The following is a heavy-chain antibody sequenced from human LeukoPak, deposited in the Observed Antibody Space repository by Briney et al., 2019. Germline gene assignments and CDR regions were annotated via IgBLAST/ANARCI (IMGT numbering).Heavy chain of an antibody. V-gene: IGHV5-51*01. Sequence: GESVKISCKGSGYSFTSYWIGWVRQMPGKGLEWMGIIYPGDSDTRYSPSFQGQVTISADKSISTAYLQWSSLKASDTAMYYCARRGGYCSTTSCSPGGAWSDPLGQGTLVTVPS. CDR3: ARRGGYCSTTSCSPGGAWSDP. CDR1: GYSFTSYW. J-gene: IGHJ5*02. D-gene: IGHD2-2*01. CDR2: IYPGDSDT.